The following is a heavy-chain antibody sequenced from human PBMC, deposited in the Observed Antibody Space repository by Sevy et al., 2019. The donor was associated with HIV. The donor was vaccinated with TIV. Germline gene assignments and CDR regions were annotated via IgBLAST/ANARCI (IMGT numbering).Heavy chain of an antibody. CDR3: ARDGGYSVKWYPLY. CDR1: GFAFSTHA. J-gene: IGHJ4*01. D-gene: IGHD1-26*01. Sequence: GGSLRLSCAASGFAFSTHAMHWVRQAPGKGLEWVAVISYEGTETFYAASVEGRFTISRDNSKNMLSLQINSLRPEDTAVYYCARDGGYSVKWYPLYWGPEPWSPSPQ. V-gene: IGHV3-30-3*01. CDR2: ISYEGTET.